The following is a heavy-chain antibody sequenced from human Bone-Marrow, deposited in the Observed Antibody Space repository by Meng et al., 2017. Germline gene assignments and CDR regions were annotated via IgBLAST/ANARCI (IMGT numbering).Heavy chain of an antibody. Sequence: LSLTCAASGFTFSSYEMNWVRQAPGKGLEWLSFISSSGGTIYYADSVRGRFTVSRDNAKNSLYLQMNSLRAEDTAVYYCARMGFGELLSPYGMDVWGQGTTVTVSS. V-gene: IGHV3-48*03. CDR3: ARMGFGELLSPYGMDV. CDR2: ISSSGGTI. CDR1: GFTFSSYE. D-gene: IGHD3-10*01. J-gene: IGHJ6*02.